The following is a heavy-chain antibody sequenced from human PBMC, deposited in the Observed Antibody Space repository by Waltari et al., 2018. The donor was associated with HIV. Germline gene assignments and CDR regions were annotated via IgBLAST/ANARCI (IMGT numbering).Heavy chain of an antibody. Sequence: QVQLLQSGAEVKKPGASVKVYCKASGSSLTGYYMHWVRQAPGQGLEWMGWINPKSDGTNYAQKFQGRVTMTRDTSTSTAYMELSRLRSDDTALYYCARDRIAVTGSYYYGMDVWGQGTTVTVSS. D-gene: IGHD6-19*01. V-gene: IGHV1-2*02. CDR3: ARDRIAVTGSYYYGMDV. CDR1: GSSLTGYY. CDR2: INPKSDGT. J-gene: IGHJ6*02.